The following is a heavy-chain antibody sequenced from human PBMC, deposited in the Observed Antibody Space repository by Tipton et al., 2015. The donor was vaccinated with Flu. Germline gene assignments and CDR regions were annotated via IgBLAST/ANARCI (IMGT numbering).Heavy chain of an antibody. Sequence: SLRLSCAASGFTFSTYGMHWVRQAPGKGLEWVAVIWYDGSYKYYADSVKGRFTISRDNSKKTLFLQMNSLRAEETALYYCERLGGRFLVWVLWSFDYWGQRTLFTVSS. CDR2: IWYDGSYK. V-gene: IGHV3-33*08. CDR1: GFTFSTYG. D-gene: IGHD3-3*01. CDR3: ERLGGRFLVWVLWSFDY. J-gene: IGHJ4*02.